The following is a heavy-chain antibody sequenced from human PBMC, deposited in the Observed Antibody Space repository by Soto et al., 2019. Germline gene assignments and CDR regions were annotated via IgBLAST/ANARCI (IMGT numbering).Heavy chain of an antibody. Sequence: EVQLVESGGGLVQPGGSLRLSCAASGFTFSSYSMNWVRQAPGKGLEWVSYISSSSSTIYYADSVKGRFTISRDNAKDTLYRQMDSHRDAETAVYYCASEYRKHDLQYYAIDVWGQGTTITVSS. V-gene: IGHV3-48*02. CDR3: ASEYRKHDLQYYAIDV. CDR2: ISSSSSTI. J-gene: IGHJ6*02. CDR1: GFTFSSYS. D-gene: IGHD3-3*01.